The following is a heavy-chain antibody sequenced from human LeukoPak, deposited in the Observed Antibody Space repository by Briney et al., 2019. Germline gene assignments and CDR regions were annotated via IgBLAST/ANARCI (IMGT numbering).Heavy chain of an antibody. CDR2: IIPIFGTA. CDR3: ARGVRDSSSWFTKVDY. V-gene: IGHV1-69*13. J-gene: IGHJ4*02. CDR1: GGTFSSYA. D-gene: IGHD6-13*01. Sequence: GASVKVSCKASGGTFSSYAISWVRQAPGQGLEWMGGIIPIFGTANYAQKFQGRVTITADESTSTAYMELSSLRSEDTAVYYCARGVRDSSSWFTKVDYWGQGTLVTVSS.